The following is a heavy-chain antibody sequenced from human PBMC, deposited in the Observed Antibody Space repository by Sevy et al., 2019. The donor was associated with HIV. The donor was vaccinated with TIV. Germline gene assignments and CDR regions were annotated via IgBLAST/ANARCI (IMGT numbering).Heavy chain of an antibody. CDR1: GLTFTDAW. CDR3: TTDREYSDFKGGFDY. Sequence: GGSLRLSCAASGLTFTDAWMAWVRQAPGKGLEWVGRIRSNTGGGTTEYAAPLKGRFTISRDDSKNTMYLQMNILKSADTAVYYCTTDREYSDFKGGFDYWGRGTLVTVSS. D-gene: IGHD4-17*01. J-gene: IGHJ4*02. V-gene: IGHV3-15*01. CDR2: IRSNTGGGTT.